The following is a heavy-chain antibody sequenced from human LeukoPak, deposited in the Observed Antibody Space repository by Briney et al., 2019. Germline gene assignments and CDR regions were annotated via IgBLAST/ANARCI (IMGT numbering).Heavy chain of an antibody. CDR1: DHTLNQVA. V-gene: IGHV1-24*01. D-gene: IGHD3-22*01. CDR2: YDPEEGVT. J-gene: IGHJ4*02. Sequence: GASVKVSCKVSDHTLNQVAIHWVRQAPGKGPEWMGGYDPEEGVTIYAEKFQDRVTMIEDTSTETAYMELSSLRYADTAVYFCVTMKQDRYDSRGPFDSWGQGSPVTVSS. CDR3: VTMKQDRYDSRGPFDS.